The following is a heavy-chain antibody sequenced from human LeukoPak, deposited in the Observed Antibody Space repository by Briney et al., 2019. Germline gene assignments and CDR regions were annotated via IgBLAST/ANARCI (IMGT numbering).Heavy chain of an antibody. Sequence: SETLSLTCTVSGYSISSGYYWGWIRQPTGKGLEWIGSIYHSGSTYYNPSLKSRVTISVDTSKNQFSLKLSSVTAADTAVYYCARDLAYCGGDCYSWGQGTLVTVSS. CDR2: IYHSGST. CDR3: ARDLAYCGGDCYS. CDR1: GYSISSGYY. D-gene: IGHD2-21*01. J-gene: IGHJ5*02. V-gene: IGHV4-38-2*02.